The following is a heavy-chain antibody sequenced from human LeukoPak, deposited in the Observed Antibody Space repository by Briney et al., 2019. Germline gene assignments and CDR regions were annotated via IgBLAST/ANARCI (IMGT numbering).Heavy chain of an antibody. V-gene: IGHV3-23*01. CDR3: AKRGAEVGASVAPGDY. CDR2: ISGSGSA. Sequence: GGSLRLSCAASGFTFSSYSMNWVRQAPGKGLEWVSGISGSGSAYYADPVKGRFSISRDKSKNTVYLQMDSLRAEDTAVYYCAKRGAEVGASVAPGDYWGQGTLLTVSS. CDR1: GFTFSSYS. D-gene: IGHD1-26*01. J-gene: IGHJ4*02.